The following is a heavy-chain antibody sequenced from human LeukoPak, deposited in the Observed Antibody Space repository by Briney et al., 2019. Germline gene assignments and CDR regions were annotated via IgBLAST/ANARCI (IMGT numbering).Heavy chain of an antibody. D-gene: IGHD6-19*01. CDR3: ARGRDLYSSASPFQH. J-gene: IGHJ1*01. CDR2: IYYSGST. Sequence: SSETLSLTCTVSGGSISNYYWSWIRQPPGKGLEWIGYIYYSGSTNYNPSLKSRVTISVDTSKNQFSLKLSSVTAADTAVYFCARGRDLYSSASPFQHWGQGTLVTVSS. V-gene: IGHV4-59*01. CDR1: GGSISNYY.